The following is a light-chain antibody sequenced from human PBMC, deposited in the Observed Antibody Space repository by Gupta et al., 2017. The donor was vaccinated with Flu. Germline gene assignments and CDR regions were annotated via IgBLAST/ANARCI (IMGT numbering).Light chain of an antibody. CDR2: AGS. V-gene: IGKV1-9*01. Sequence: PSFLSASVGDRVAITCRASQDISHYLAWYQQKAGEGPKLLIYAGSTVHTEVPSRFSGSGSGTEFTLTIIILQPEDFGIYYCQHGDPYPVTFGGGTKVEVK. J-gene: IGKJ4*01. CDR1: QDISHY. CDR3: QHGDPYPVT.